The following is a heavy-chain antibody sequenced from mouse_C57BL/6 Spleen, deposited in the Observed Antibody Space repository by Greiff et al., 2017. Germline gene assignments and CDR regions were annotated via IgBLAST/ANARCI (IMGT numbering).Heavy chain of an antibody. J-gene: IGHJ2*01. CDR3: ARSGPITTVVAPFDY. V-gene: IGHV1-80*01. D-gene: IGHD1-1*01. CDR1: GYAFSSYW. Sequence: VKLQQSGAELVKPGASVKISCKASGYAFSSYWMNWVKQRPGKGLEWIGQIYPGDGDTNYNGKFKGKGTLTADKSSSTAYMQLSSLTSEDSAVYFCARSGPITTVVAPFDYWGQGTTLTVSS. CDR2: IYPGDGDT.